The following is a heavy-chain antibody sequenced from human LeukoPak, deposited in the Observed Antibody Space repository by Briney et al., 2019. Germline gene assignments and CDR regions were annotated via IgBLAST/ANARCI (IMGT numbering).Heavy chain of an antibody. V-gene: IGHV3-7*03. CDR3: AKDPNSGWYMAYFDY. CDR2: IQQDGSEK. CDR1: GLTFSNYW. Sequence: PGGSLRLSCTASGLTFSNYWMSWVRQAPGEGLELVANIQQDGSEKYYVDSVKGRFTISRDNAKNSLYLQMHSLRADDTAVYYCAKDPNSGWYMAYFDYWGQGTLVTVSS. J-gene: IGHJ4*02. D-gene: IGHD6-19*01.